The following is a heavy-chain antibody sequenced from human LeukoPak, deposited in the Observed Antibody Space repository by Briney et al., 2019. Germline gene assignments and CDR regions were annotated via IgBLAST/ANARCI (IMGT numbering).Heavy chain of an antibody. CDR2: IYHSGRS. CDR3: ARDQVECTGGTCQSRVGFDF. J-gene: IGHJ4*02. V-gene: IGHV4-31*03. Sequence: SETLSLTCTVSGDSISNGVKYWSWIRQHPGRGLEWIGYIYHSGRSYYNPSLKSRITMSVDTSKNQFSLNLSSVTAADTAVYYCARDQVECTGGTCQSRVGFDFWGQGTLVTVSS. D-gene: IGHD2-8*02. CDR1: GDSISNGVKY.